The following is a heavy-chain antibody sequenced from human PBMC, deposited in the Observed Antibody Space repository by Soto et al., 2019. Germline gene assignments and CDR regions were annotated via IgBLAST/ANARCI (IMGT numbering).Heavy chain of an antibody. CDR3: AQDLDFPYYFAY. Sequence: QVQLVESGGGVVQPGRSLRLSCAASGFTFSSYGMHWVRQAPGKGLEWVAVISYDGSNKFYADSVKGRFTISRDNSKNTLYLQLNRLRAEDTAVYYCAQDLDFPYYFAYWGQGTLVTVSS. CDR1: GFTFSSYG. D-gene: IGHD3-3*01. CDR2: ISYDGSNK. V-gene: IGHV3-30*18. J-gene: IGHJ4*02.